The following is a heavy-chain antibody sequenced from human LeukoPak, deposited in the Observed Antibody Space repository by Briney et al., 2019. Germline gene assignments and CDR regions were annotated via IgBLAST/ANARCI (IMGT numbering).Heavy chain of an antibody. J-gene: IGHJ4*02. CDR3: ARVTGYMTEDYFDY. CDR2: INHSGST. Sequence: SETLSLTCAVYGGSLSGYYWSWIRQPPGKGLEWIGEINHSGSTNYNPSLKSRVTISVDTSKNQFSLRLSSVTAADTAVYYCARVTGYMTEDYFDYWGQGTLITVSS. D-gene: IGHD6-13*01. V-gene: IGHV4-34*01. CDR1: GGSLSGYY.